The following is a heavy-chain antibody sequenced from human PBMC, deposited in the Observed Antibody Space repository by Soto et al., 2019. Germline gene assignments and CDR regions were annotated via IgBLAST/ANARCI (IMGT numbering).Heavy chain of an antibody. J-gene: IGHJ3*02. V-gene: IGHV3-33*01. CDR3: AGDYRDIVVVVAASRIYAFDI. CDR2: IWYDGSNK. D-gene: IGHD2-15*01. Sequence: PGGSLRLSCAASGFTFSSYGMHWVRQAPGKGLEWVAVIWYDGSNKYYADSVKGRFTISRDNSKNTLYLQMNSLRAEDTAVYYCAGDYRDIVVVVAASRIYAFDIWGQGTMVTV. CDR1: GFTFSSYG.